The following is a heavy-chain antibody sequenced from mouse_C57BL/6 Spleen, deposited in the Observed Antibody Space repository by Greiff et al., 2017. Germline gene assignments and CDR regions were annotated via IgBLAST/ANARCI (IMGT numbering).Heavy chain of an antibody. CDR3: ARPHGDYLDY. D-gene: IGHD1-1*02. J-gene: IGHJ2*01. Sequence: DVKLVESGGGLVKPGGSLKLSCAASGFTFSSYTMSWVRQTPEKRLEWVATISGGGGNTYYPDSVKGRFTISRDNAKNTLYLQMSSLRSEETAWYYCARPHGDYLDYWGQGTTLTVSS. CDR1: GFTFSSYT. CDR2: ISGGGGNT. V-gene: IGHV5-9*01.